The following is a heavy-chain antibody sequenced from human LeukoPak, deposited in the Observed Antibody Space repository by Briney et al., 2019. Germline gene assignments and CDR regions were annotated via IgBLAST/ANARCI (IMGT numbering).Heavy chain of an antibody. CDR2: ISAYNGNT. CDR1: GYTFTSHG. D-gene: IGHD2-21*02. Sequence: ASVKVSCKASGYTFTSHGISWVRQAPGQGLEWMGWISAYNGNTNYAQKLQGRVTMTTDTSTSTAYMELRGLRSDDTAVYYCARPNDLGMVTAILGYWGQGTLVTVSS. V-gene: IGHV1-18*01. CDR3: ARPNDLGMVTAILGY. J-gene: IGHJ4*02.